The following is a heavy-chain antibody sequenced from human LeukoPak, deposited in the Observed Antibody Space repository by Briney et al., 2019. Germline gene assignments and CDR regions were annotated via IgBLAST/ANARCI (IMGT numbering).Heavy chain of an antibody. CDR2: ISYDGSNK. CDR3: ARDPATYYYYMDV. CDR1: GFTFSSYA. Sequence: GRSLRLSCAASGFTFSSYAMHWVRQAPGKGLEGVAVISYDGSNKYYADSVKGRFTISRYNSKNTLYLQMNSLRAEDTAVYYCARDPATYYYYMDVWGKGTTVTVSS. V-gene: IGHV3-30*01. D-gene: IGHD5-12*01. J-gene: IGHJ6*03.